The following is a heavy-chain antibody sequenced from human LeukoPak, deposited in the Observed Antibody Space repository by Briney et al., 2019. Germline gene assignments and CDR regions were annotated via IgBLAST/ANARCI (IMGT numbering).Heavy chain of an antibody. V-gene: IGHV4-39*07. CDR3: ARGRYYGSGSYLSYFDY. CDR2: IYYSGST. D-gene: IGHD3-10*01. Sequence: SETLSLTCTVSGGSISSSSYYWGWIRQPPGKGLEWIGSIYYSGSTYYNPSLKSRVTISVDTSKNQFSLKLSSVTAADTAVYYCARGRYYGSGSYLSYFDYWGQGTLVTVSS. CDR1: GGSISSSSYY. J-gene: IGHJ4*02.